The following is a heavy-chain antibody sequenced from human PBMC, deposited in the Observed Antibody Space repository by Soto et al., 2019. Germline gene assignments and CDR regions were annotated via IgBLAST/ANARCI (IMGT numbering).Heavy chain of an antibody. D-gene: IGHD4-17*01. V-gene: IGHV5-51*01. CDR1: GYSFTSYW. CDR2: IYPGDSDT. CDR3: ASYRDPPGDRDAFDI. J-gene: IGHJ3*02. Sequence: GESLKISCKGSGYSFTSYWIGWVRQMPGKGLEWMGIIYPGDSDTRYSPSFQGQVTISADKSISTAYLQWSSLKASDTAMYYCASYRDPPGDRDAFDIWGQGTMVTVSS.